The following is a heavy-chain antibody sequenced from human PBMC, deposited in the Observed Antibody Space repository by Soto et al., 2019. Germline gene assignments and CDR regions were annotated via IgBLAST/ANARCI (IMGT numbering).Heavy chain of an antibody. CDR3: AKNSGWYNT. J-gene: IGHJ5*02. CDR2: IDGSGGTT. Sequence: GGSLRLSCAASGFPFSSTDMTWVRQAPGKGLDWVSTIDGSGGTTYYADSVKGRFTISRDNSMNTVYLQMNSLRADDTALYYCAKNSGWYNTWGQGALVTVSS. V-gene: IGHV3-23*01. D-gene: IGHD6-19*01. CDR1: GFPFSSTD.